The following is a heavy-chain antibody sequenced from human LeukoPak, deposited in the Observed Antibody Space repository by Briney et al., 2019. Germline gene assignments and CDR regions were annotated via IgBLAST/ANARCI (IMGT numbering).Heavy chain of an antibody. V-gene: IGHV3-7*01. CDR1: EFTFSSYW. CDR2: IQRDGSEK. D-gene: IGHD2-2*01. CDR3: ARDTPPRQVVPAARGNYYYYYGMDV. J-gene: IGHJ6*02. Sequence: PGGSLRLSCAASEFTFSSYWMNWVRQAPGKGVEWVASIQRDGSEKYYVDSVKGRLTISRDNAANPLYLQMNRLRAEYTAVYFCARDTPPRQVVPAARGNYYYYYGMDVWGQGTTVIVSS.